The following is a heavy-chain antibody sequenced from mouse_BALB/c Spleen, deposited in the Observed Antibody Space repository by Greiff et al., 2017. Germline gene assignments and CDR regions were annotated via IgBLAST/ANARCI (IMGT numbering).Heavy chain of an antibody. CDR2: ISYDGSN. V-gene: IGHV3-6*02. D-gene: IGHD2-1*01. J-gene: IGHJ3*01. Sequence: EVQLQQSGPGLVKPSQSLSLTCSVTGYSITSGYYWNWIRQFPGNKLEWMGYISYDGSNNYNPSLKNRISITRDTSKNQFFLKLNSVTTEDTATYYCAICGNPAWFAYWGQGTLVTVSA. CDR1: GYSITSGYY. CDR3: AICGNPAWFAY.